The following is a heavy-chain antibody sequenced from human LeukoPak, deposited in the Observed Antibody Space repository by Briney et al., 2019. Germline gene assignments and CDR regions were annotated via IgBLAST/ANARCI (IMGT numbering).Heavy chain of an antibody. CDR3: AREKSSSWYYFDY. V-gene: IGHV1-69*05. D-gene: IGHD6-13*01. J-gene: IGHJ4*02. Sequence: GASVKVSCKASGYTFTGDYMHWVRQAPGQGLEWMGGIIPIFGTANYAQKFQGRVTITTDESTSTAYMELSSLRSEDTAVYYCAREKSSSWYYFDYWGQGTLVTVSS. CDR2: IIPIFGTA. CDR1: GYTFTGDY.